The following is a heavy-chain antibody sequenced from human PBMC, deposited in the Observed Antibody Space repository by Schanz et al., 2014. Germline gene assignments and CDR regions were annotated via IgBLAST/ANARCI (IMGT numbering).Heavy chain of an antibody. CDR2: INGYNGHT. J-gene: IGHJ5*02. V-gene: IGHV1-8*01. CDR1: GYTFTRYY. Sequence: QVQLVQSGAEVKKPGASVKVSCKASGYTFTRYYIHWVRQAPGQGLEWMGWINGYNGHTLYAQKFQGRVTMTRNTSISTAYMELSSLRSEDTAVYYCARGRGCTGGSCYSWFDLWGQGTLVTVSS. D-gene: IGHD2-15*01. CDR3: ARGRGCTGGSCYSWFDL.